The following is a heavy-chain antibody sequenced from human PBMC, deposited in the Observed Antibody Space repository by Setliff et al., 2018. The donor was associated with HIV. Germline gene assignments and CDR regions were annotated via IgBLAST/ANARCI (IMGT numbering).Heavy chain of an antibody. V-gene: IGHV4-4*07. Sequence: SETLSLTCNVSGGSISGYFWTWIRQPAGKGLEWIGRIYTSGSTNYNPSLKSRLSMSIDTSKNHFSLRLTSVTAADTAVYYCARDLPELTGRSFDPWGQGIQVTVPS. D-gene: IGHD7-27*01. CDR3: ARDLPELTGRSFDP. J-gene: IGHJ5*02. CDR2: IYTSGST. CDR1: GGSISGYF.